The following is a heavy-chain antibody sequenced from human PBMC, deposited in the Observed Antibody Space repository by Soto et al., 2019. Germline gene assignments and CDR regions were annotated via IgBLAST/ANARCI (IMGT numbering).Heavy chain of an antibody. CDR3: ARNIENCGGDCDGRHDAAFDI. CDR1: GYTFTSYD. Sequence: ASVKVSCKASGYTFTSYDVNWVRQATGQGLEWMGWMNPNSDNTGFAQKFRGRVIMTTNTSISTAYMELSSLKSDDTAVYYCARNIENCGGDCDGRHDAAFDIWG. J-gene: IGHJ3*02. CDR2: MNPNSDNT. D-gene: IGHD2-21*02. V-gene: IGHV1-8*01.